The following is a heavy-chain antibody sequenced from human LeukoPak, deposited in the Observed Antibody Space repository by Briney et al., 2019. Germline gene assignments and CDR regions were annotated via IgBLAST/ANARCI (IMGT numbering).Heavy chain of an antibody. J-gene: IGHJ3*02. CDR1: GFTLSSYG. V-gene: IGHV3-33*01. Sequence: GGSLRLSCAASGFTLSSYGMHWVRQAPGKGLEWVAVIWYDGSNKYYADSVKGRFTISRDNSKNTLYLQMNSLRAEDTAVYYCARDFLPFGGVIGLEAFDIWGQGTMVTVSS. CDR2: IWYDGSNK. D-gene: IGHD3-16*02. CDR3: ARDFLPFGGVIGLEAFDI.